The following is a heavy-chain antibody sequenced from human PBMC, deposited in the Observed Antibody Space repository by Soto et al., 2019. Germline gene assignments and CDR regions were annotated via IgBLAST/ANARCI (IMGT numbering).Heavy chain of an antibody. D-gene: IGHD5-12*01. J-gene: IGHJ4*02. Sequence: ASVKVSCKASGYTFTSYGISWVRQAPGQGLEWMGWISAYTGNTNYAQKLQDRVTMTTDTFTSIAYMELRSLRSDDTAVYYCAIGSGYENIDYWGQGTLVTVSS. V-gene: IGHV1-18*01. CDR1: GYTFTSYG. CDR2: ISAYTGNT. CDR3: AIGSGYENIDY.